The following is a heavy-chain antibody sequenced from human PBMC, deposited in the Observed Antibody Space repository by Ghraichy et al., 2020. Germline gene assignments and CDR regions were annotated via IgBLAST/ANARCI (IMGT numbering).Heavy chain of an antibody. D-gene: IGHD6-13*01. CDR2: ISGSGGST. V-gene: IGHV3-23*01. J-gene: IGHJ1*01. CDR1: GFTFSSYA. CDR3: AKVRHPSSWYLEYFQH. Sequence: GGSLRLSCAASGFTFSSYAMSWVRQAPGKGLEWVSAISGSGGSTYYADSVKGRFTISRDNSKNTLYLQMNSLRAEDTAVYYCAKVRHPSSWYLEYFQHWGQGTLVTVSS.